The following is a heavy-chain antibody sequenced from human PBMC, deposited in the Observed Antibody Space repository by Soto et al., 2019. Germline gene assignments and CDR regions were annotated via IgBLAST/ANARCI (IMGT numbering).Heavy chain of an antibody. CDR3: ARDSSRRSFWSPGVGY. CDR1: GFTFISYA. V-gene: IGHV3-30-3*01. J-gene: IGHJ4*02. CDR2: ISYDGSNK. Sequence: TGGSLRLSCAASGFTFISYAIHFFRHSPFKGLEWVAVISYDGSNKYYADSVKGRFTISRDNSKNTLYLQVNSLRAEDTAVYYCARDSSRRSFWSPGVGYWGQGTLVTVSS. D-gene: IGHD1-26*01.